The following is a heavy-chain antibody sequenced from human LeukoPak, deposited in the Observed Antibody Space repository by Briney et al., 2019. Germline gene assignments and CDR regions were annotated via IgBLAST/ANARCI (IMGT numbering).Heavy chain of an antibody. J-gene: IGHJ5*02. CDR3: ARGCSGGSCYSPYNWFDP. CDR1: GGSISSYY. D-gene: IGHD2-15*01. CDR2: IYYSGST. V-gene: IGHV4-59*01. Sequence: PSETLSLTCTVSGGSISSYYWSWIRQPPGKGLEWIGYIYYSGSTNYNPSLKSRVTISVDTSKNQFSLKLSSVTAADTAVYYCARGCSGGSCYSPYNWFDPWGQGTLVTVSS.